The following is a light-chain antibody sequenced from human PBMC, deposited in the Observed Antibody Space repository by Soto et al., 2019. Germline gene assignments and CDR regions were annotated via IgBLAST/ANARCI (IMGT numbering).Light chain of an antibody. V-gene: IGLV2-14*01. J-gene: IGLJ1*01. Sequence: QSVLTQPASVSGSPGQSITISCTGTSSDVGGYKYVSWYQQHPGKAPKLLIYEVSNRPSGISNRFSASKSDNTASLTISGLRAEDEADHYCQSYDSSLSDYVFGTGTKVTV. CDR2: EVS. CDR3: QSYDSSLSDYV. CDR1: SSDVGGYKY.